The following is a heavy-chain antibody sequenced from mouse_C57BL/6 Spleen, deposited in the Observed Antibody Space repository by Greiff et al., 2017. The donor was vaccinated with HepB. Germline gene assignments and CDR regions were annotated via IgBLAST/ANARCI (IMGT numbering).Heavy chain of an antibody. Sequence: QVQLQQSGPGLVAPSQSLSITCTVSGFSLTSYGVDWVRQPPGKGLEWLGVIWGGGSTNYNSALMSRLSISKDNSKSQVFLKMNSLQTDDTAMYYCAKRTTVVATDYYAMDYWGQGTSVTVSS. CDR1: GFSLTSYG. CDR2: IWGGGST. J-gene: IGHJ4*01. CDR3: AKRTTVVATDYYAMDY. D-gene: IGHD1-1*01. V-gene: IGHV2-9*01.